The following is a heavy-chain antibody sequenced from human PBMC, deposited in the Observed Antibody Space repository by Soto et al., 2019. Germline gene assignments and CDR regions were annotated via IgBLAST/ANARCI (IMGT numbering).Heavy chain of an antibody. CDR2: IYYSGST. D-gene: IGHD3-10*01. V-gene: IGHV4-59*08. J-gene: IGHJ5*02. CDR3: ARLLWSRGDWFDP. Sequence: SQTNPLRYTVAGGNISNYYGSWISKTPGKGLEWIGYIYYSGSTNYNPSLKSRVTISVDTPKNQFSLKLSSVTAADTAVYYCARLLWSRGDWFDPWGQGTLVTVSS. CDR1: GGNISNYY.